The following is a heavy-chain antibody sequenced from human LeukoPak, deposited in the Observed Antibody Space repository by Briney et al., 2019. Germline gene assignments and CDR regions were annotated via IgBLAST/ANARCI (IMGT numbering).Heavy chain of an antibody. Sequence: GGSLRLSCAASGITFSSYWMHWVRQAPGKGLVWVSRITSDGSNTNYADSVKGRFTISRDNSKNTLYLQMNSLRAEDTAVYYCAKGSLYSSGWYDYWGQGTLVTVSS. CDR1: GITFSSYW. V-gene: IGHV3-74*01. J-gene: IGHJ4*02. CDR2: ITSDGSNT. CDR3: AKGSLYSSGWYDY. D-gene: IGHD6-19*01.